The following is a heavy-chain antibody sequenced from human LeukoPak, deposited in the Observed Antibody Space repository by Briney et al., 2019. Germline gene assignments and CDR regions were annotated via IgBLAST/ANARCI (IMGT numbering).Heavy chain of an antibody. CDR2: ISSSSSYI. CDR1: GFTLSSYT. Sequence: GGSLRLSCAVSGFTLSSYTMNWVRQAPGKGLEWVSFISSSSSYIYYADSVKGRFTISRDNAENSLYLQMNSLRVEDTAVYYCARAMGYSSGGFDYWGQGTLVTVSS. CDR3: ARAMGYSSGGFDY. D-gene: IGHD6-25*01. J-gene: IGHJ4*02. V-gene: IGHV3-21*01.